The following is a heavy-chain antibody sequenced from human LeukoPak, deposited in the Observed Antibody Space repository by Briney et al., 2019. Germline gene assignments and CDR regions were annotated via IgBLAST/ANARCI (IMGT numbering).Heavy chain of an antibody. CDR1: GFTFSSNW. CDR2: IKQDGSEK. J-gene: IGHJ4*02. D-gene: IGHD3-3*01. V-gene: IGHV3-7*05. CDR3: ARAEGGYDFWSGYFTYYFDY. Sequence: GGSLRLSCAAAGFTFSSNWMSWVRQAPGKGLEWVANIKQDGSEKYYVDSVKGRFTISRDNAKNSLYLQMNSLRAEDTAVYYCARAEGGYDFWSGYFTYYFDYWGQGTLVTVSS.